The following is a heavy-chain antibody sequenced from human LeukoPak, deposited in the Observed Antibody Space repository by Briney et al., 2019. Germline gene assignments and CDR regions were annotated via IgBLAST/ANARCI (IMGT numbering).Heavy chain of an antibody. CDR3: TRGKGDQGWY. CDR2: IRSKAYGGTT. V-gene: IGHV3-49*03. CDR1: GFTFGDYA. J-gene: IGHJ4*02. Sequence: GGSLRLSCTASGFTFGDYAMSWFRQAPGKGLEWVGFIRSKAYGGTTEYAASVKGRFTISRDDSKSIAYLPMNSLTAEDTAVYYCTRGKGDQGWYWGQGTLVTVSS. D-gene: IGHD2-15*01.